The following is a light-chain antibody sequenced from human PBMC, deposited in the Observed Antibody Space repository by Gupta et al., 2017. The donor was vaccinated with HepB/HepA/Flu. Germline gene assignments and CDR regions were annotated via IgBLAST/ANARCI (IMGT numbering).Light chain of an antibody. V-gene: IGKV2-28*01. CDR3: RLALQTPIT. J-gene: IGKJ4*01. Sequence: DIVMTQSPLSLPVTPGEPASISCRSSQSLLHSNGYNYLDWYLQKPGQSPQLLIYLGSNRASGVPDRLSRSGSGTDFTLKIIRVEAEDVRVYYCRLALQTPITFGGGTKVEIK. CDR2: LGS. CDR1: QSLLHSNGYNY.